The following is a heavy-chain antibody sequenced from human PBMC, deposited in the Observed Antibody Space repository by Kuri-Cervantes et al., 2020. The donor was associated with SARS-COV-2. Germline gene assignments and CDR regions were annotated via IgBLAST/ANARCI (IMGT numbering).Heavy chain of an antibody. V-gene: IGHV3-7*01. CDR3: ARLFCDTSRCSNSDWYFDL. Sequence: GGSLRLSCAASGFTFSSYWMSWVRQAPGKGLEWVANIKQDGSEKYYVDSVKGRFTISRDNAKNSLYLEINSLRAEDTATYYCARLFCDTSRCSNSDWYFDLWGRGTLVTVSS. J-gene: IGHJ2*01. D-gene: IGHD4/OR15-4a*01. CDR2: IKQDGSEK. CDR1: GFTFSSYW.